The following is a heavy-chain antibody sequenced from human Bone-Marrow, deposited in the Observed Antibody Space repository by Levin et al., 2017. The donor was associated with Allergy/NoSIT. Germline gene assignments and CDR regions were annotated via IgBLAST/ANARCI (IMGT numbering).Heavy chain of an antibody. CDR2: IGTTAAT. V-gene: IGHV3-13*01. Sequence: AGGSLRLSCTASGFTFSSSDMHWVRQATGKGLEWVSGIGTTAATFYADSVKGRFTISRENAKNSLYLQMNSLTVGDTAVYYCGRVGYCTSLSCQDGAFDIWGQGTMVTVSS. J-gene: IGHJ3*02. CDR3: GRVGYCTSLSCQDGAFDI. D-gene: IGHD2-2*03. CDR1: GFTFSSSD.